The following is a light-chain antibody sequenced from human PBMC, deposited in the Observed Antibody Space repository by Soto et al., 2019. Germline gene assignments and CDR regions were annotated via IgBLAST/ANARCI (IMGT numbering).Light chain of an antibody. CDR2: GNS. CDR1: SSNIGAGYD. V-gene: IGLV1-40*01. Sequence: QSVLTQPPSVSGAPGQRVTISCTGSSSNIGAGYDVHWYQQLPGTAPKLLIYGNSNRPSGVPDRFSGSKSGTSASLAITGXXXXXXXXXXXXXYDSSLSGVVFGGGTKLTVL. J-gene: IGLJ2*01. CDR3: XXYDSSLSGVV.